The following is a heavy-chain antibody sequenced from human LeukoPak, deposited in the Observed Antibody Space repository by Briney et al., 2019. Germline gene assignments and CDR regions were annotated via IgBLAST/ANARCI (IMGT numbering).Heavy chain of an antibody. J-gene: IGHJ4*02. D-gene: IGHD6-13*01. CDR3: ARSNGYNSSPNY. CDR1: GFTVSSNE. V-gene: IGHV3-38-3*01. Sequence: PGGSLRLSCAASGFTVSSNEMSWVRQAPGKGLEWVSSISGGSIYYADSVKGRFTISRDNAKNSLYLQMNSLRAEDTAVYYCARSNGYNSSPNYWGQGTLVTVSS. CDR2: ISGGSI.